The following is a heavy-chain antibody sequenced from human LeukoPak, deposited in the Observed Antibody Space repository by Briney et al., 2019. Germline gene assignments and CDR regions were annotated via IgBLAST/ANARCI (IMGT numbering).Heavy chain of an antibody. D-gene: IGHD3-16*02. J-gene: IGHJ4*02. Sequence: PGGSLRLSCAASGFTFSDYYMSWIRQAPGKGLEWVSYISSSSSYTNYADSVKGRFTISRDNAKDSLYLQMNSLRAEDTAVYYCARVFRYDYVWGSYRYCFDYWGQGTLVTVSS. CDR2: ISSSSSYT. CDR3: ARVFRYDYVWGSYRYCFDY. V-gene: IGHV3-11*05. CDR1: GFTFSDYY.